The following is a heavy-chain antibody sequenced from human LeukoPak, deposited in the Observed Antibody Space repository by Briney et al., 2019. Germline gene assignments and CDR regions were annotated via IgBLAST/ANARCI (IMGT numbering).Heavy chain of an antibody. CDR3: ARGNLWFGESLYYSAMDF. J-gene: IGHJ6*02. CDR1: GFTFSSFW. CDR2: INGDGSRT. D-gene: IGHD3-10*01. V-gene: IGHV3-74*01. Sequence: QSGGSLRLSCAASGFTFSSFWMHWVRQAPGKGLVWVSRINGDGSRTTYADSVKGRFTISRDNAKNTLYLQMNSLRAEDSAVYYCARGNLWFGESLYYSAMDFWGQGTTVTVSS.